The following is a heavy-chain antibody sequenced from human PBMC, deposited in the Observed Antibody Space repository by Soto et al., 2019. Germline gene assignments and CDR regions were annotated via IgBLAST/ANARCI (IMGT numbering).Heavy chain of an antibody. D-gene: IGHD2-15*01. V-gene: IGHV3-30*03. CDR2: ISYDGSNK. CDR3: ARVQVDLVASYFDY. Sequence: PGGSLRLSCAASGFTFSSYSMNWVRQAPGKGLEWVAVISYDGSNKYYADSVKGRFTISRDNSKNTLYLQMNSLRAEDTAVYYCARVQVDLVASYFDYWGQGTLVTVSS. J-gene: IGHJ4*02. CDR1: GFTFSSYS.